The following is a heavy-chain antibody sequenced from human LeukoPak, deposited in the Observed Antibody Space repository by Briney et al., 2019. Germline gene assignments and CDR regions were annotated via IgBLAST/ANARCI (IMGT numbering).Heavy chain of an antibody. CDR3: AKEYYLAARFRWGFDY. CDR1: GFTFSSYA. CDR2: ISGSGGST. D-gene: IGHD6-6*01. Sequence: GGSLRLSCAASGFTFSSYAMSWVRQAPGKGLEWVSAISGSGGSTYYADSVKGRFTISRDNSKNTLYLQMNSLRAEDTAVYYCAKEYYLAARFRWGFDYWGQGTLVTVS. J-gene: IGHJ4*02. V-gene: IGHV3-23*01.